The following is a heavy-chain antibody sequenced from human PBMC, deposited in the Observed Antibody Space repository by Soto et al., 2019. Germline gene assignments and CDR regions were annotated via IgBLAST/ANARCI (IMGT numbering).Heavy chain of an antibody. D-gene: IGHD6-13*01. V-gene: IGHV1-69*02. J-gene: IGHJ5*02. Sequence: QVQLVQSGAEVKKPGSSVKVSCKASGGTFSSYTISWVRQAPGQGLEWMGRIIPILGIANYAQKFQGRVTITADKSTSNAYMELSSLRYEDTAVYYCARALAAAGRGVWFDPWGQGTLVTVSS. CDR2: IIPILGIA. CDR1: GGTFSSYT. CDR3: ARALAAAGRGVWFDP.